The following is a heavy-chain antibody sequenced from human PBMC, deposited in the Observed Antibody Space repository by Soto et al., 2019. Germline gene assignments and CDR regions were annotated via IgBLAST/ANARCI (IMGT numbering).Heavy chain of an antibody. CDR3: ARDSGMIRGSYGVDV. D-gene: IGHD3-10*01. CDR1: FLTVTTNY. V-gene: IGHV3-53*01. CDR2: IYVSGAT. J-gene: IGHJ6*01. Sequence: GGSLRLIWVAAFLTVTTNYMNWVRQGQGKGLGWVSVIYVSGATYYPDSVRGRFTASRDYSHNTLYLQMDSLRVEDTAVYYCARDSGMIRGSYGVDVWGPGTTVPVSS.